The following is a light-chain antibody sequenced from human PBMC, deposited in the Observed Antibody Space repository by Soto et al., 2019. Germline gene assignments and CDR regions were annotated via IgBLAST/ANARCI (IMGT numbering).Light chain of an antibody. CDR2: AAS. CDR1: QGISRY. Sequence: IQLTQSPSSLSASVGDSVTITCRASQGISRYLSWYQQKPGRAPKLLISAASTLQSGVPARFSGSGSGTDFTLNITSLQPEDFATYYCQQLNTYPVTFGGGTKVEIK. V-gene: IGKV1-9*01. CDR3: QQLNTYPVT. J-gene: IGKJ4*01.